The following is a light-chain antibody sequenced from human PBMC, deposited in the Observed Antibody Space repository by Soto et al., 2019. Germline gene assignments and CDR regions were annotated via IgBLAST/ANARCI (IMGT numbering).Light chain of an antibody. CDR3: CSYAGTTTHTV. CDR1: SSDVGSYNL. V-gene: IGLV2-23*02. Sequence: QSALTQPASVSGSPGQSITISCTGTSSDVGSYNLVSWYQQHPGKARKLIISEVSKRPSGISDRFSGSKSGSTASLAISGLQAEDEADYYCCSYAGTTTHTVFGGGTQLTVL. J-gene: IGLJ7*01. CDR2: EVS.